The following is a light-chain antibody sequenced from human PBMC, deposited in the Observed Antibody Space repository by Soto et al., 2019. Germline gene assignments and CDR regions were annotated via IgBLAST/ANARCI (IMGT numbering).Light chain of an antibody. Sequence: VLTQPPSASGTPGQRVTISCSGSSSNIGSNTVNWYQQLPGTTPKLLIYSNNQRPSGVPDRFSGSKSGTSASLAISGLQSEYEADYYCAAWDDSLNGYVFGTGTKVTVL. CDR2: SNN. V-gene: IGLV1-44*01. CDR1: SSNIGSNT. CDR3: AAWDDSLNGYV. J-gene: IGLJ1*01.